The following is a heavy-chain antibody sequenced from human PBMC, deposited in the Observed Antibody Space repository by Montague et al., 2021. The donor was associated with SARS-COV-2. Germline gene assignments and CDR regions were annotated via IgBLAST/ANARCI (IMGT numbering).Heavy chain of an antibody. J-gene: IGHJ6*02. CDR2: ISHSGTT. V-gene: IGHV4-59*01. CDR3: ARDVRPWDYGMDV. D-gene: IGHD2/OR15-2a*01. CDR1: GGSISNYF. Sequence: SETLSLTCTVSGGSISNYFWNWVRQAPGKGLEWIAYISHSGTTNYNPSLRRRVTISIDGSNNQFSLKLNSVTAADTAVYYCARDVRPWDYGMDVWGQGTKVTVSS.